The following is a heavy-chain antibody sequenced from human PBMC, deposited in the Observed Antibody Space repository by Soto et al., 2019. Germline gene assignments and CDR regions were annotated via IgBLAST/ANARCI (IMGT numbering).Heavy chain of an antibody. CDR3: SREARKDYYDSSGYTD. D-gene: IGHD3-22*01. Sequence: SETLSLTCPVAGGSISSGGYSWSWIRKPPGKGLEWIGYIYHSGSTYYNPSLKSRVTISVDRSKNQFSLKLSSVTAADTAVYYCSREARKDYYDSSGYTDWGQGTLVTVSS. CDR2: IYHSGST. V-gene: IGHV4-30-2*01. J-gene: IGHJ4*02. CDR1: GGSISSGGYS.